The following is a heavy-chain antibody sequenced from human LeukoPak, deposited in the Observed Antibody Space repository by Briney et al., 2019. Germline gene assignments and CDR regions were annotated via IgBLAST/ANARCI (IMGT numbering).Heavy chain of an antibody. V-gene: IGHV3-66*01. J-gene: IGHJ3*02. Sequence: GGSLRLSCAASGFTVSSNYMSWVRQAPGKGLEWVSVIYSGGSTYYADSVKGRFTISRDNSKNTLYLQMNSLRAEDTAVYYCARDRAADSSGYYAFDIWGQGIMVTVSS. D-gene: IGHD3-22*01. CDR1: GFTVSSNY. CDR3: ARDRAADSSGYYAFDI. CDR2: IYSGGST.